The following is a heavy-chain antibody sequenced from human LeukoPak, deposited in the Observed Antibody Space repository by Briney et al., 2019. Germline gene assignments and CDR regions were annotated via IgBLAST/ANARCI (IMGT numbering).Heavy chain of an antibody. CDR2: IYSGGST. V-gene: IGHV3-66*01. D-gene: IGHD3-10*01. CDR3: ARDGSGSGSYYSNWFDP. J-gene: IGHJ5*02. Sequence: AGGSLRLSCAASGFTVSSNYMSWVRQAPGKGLEWVSVIYSGGSTYYADSVKGRFTISRDNSKNTLYLQMNSLRAEDTAVYYCARDGSGSGSYYSNWFDPWGQGTLVTVSS. CDR1: GFTVSSNY.